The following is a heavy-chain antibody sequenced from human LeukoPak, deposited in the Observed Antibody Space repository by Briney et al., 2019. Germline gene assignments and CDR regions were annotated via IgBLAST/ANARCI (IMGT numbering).Heavy chain of an antibody. J-gene: IGHJ4*02. D-gene: IGHD4-17*01. V-gene: IGHV3-74*01. CDR2: INSDGSST. Sequence: PGGSLRLSCAASGFTFSSYWMHWVRQAPGKGLVWVSRINSDGSSTSYADSVKGRFTISRDNAKNTQYLQMNSLRAEDTAVYYCARGSYDYGDYELGYWGQGTLVTVSS. CDR3: ARGSYDYGDYELGY. CDR1: GFTFSSYW.